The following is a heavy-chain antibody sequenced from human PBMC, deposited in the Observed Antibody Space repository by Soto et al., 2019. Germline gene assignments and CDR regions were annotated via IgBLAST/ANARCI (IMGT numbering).Heavy chain of an antibody. CDR3: ARDIAAAGTVYYYGMDV. J-gene: IGHJ6*02. Sequence: SETLSLTCTVSGGSISSYYWSWIRQPPGKGLEWIGYIYYSGSTNYNPSLKSRVTISVDTSKNQFSLKLSSVTAADTAMYYCARDIAAAGTVYYYGMDVWGQGTTVTVSS. CDR1: GGSISSYY. D-gene: IGHD6-13*01. V-gene: IGHV4-59*01. CDR2: IYYSGST.